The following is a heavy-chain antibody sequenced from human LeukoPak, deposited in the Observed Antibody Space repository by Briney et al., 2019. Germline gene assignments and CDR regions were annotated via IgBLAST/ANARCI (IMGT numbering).Heavy chain of an antibody. CDR2: ISGYNYNT. CDR1: GYTYTNYG. Sequence: ASVKVSCKASGYTYTNYGMSWVRQAPGQGLEWMGWISGYNYNTNYAKKFQGRVTMTTDTSTNTSYMELRSLRSDDTAVYYCARDPYTTVTTGPPDYWGQGTLVTVSS. J-gene: IGHJ4*02. D-gene: IGHD4-17*01. V-gene: IGHV1-18*01. CDR3: ARDPYTTVTTGPPDY.